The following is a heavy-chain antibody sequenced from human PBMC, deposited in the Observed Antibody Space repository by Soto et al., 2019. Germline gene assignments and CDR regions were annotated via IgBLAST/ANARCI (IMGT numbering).Heavy chain of an antibody. D-gene: IGHD2-2*01. CDR3: AISIPGDIVVVPAAGDHYYYCMDV. J-gene: IGHJ6*02. Sequence: SETLSLTCTVSGGSISSSSYYWGWIRQPPGKGLEWIGSIYYSGSTYYNPSLKSRVTISVDTSKNQFSLKLSSVTAADTAVYYCAISIPGDIVVVPAAGDHYYYCMDVWDQGTTVTVSS. V-gene: IGHV4-39*01. CDR2: IYYSGST. CDR1: GGSISSSSYY.